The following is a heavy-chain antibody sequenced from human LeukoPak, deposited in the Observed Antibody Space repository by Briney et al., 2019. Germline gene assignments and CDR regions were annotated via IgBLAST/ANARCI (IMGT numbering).Heavy chain of an antibody. Sequence: PSQTLSLTCTVSGGSISSGSYYWSWIRQPAGKELEWIGRIYTSGSTNYNPSLKSRVTTSVDTSKNQFSLKLSSVSAADTAVYYCARGGDRFDYWGQGTLVTVSS. J-gene: IGHJ4*02. D-gene: IGHD4-17*01. V-gene: IGHV4-61*02. CDR2: IYTSGST. CDR3: ARGGDRFDY. CDR1: GGSISSGSYY.